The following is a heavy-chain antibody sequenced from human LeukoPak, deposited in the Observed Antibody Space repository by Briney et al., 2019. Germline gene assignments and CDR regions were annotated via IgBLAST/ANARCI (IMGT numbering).Heavy chain of an antibody. CDR1: GYTFTGYY. V-gene: IGHV1-2*02. CDR2: NNPNSGGT. Sequence: ASVKVSCKASGYTFTGYYMHWVRQAPGQGLEWMGWNNPNSGGTNYAQKFQGRVTMTRDTSISTAYMELSRLRSDDTAVYYCARSEGYYYGSGSFFDYWGQGTLVTVSS. J-gene: IGHJ4*02. CDR3: ARSEGYYYGSGSFFDY. D-gene: IGHD3-10*01.